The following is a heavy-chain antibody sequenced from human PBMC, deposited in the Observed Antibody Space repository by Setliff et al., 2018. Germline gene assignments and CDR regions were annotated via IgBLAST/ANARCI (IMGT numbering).Heavy chain of an antibody. J-gene: IGHJ4*02. CDR3: ARSPSSGAYWNPRPFYSDY. Sequence: GGSLRLSCAASGFTFSNYWMSWVRQAPGKGLEWVSIISASGGTTYYADSVKGRFTMSSDNSKNTLYLQMNSLRAEDTALYYCARSPSSGAYWNPRPFYSDYWARGTLVTVSS. CDR2: ISASGGTT. V-gene: IGHV3-23*01. D-gene: IGHD1-26*01. CDR1: GFTFSNYW.